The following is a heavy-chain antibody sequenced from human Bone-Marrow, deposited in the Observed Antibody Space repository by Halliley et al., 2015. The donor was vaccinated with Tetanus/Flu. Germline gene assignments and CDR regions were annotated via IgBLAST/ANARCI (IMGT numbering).Heavy chain of an antibody. V-gene: IGHV4-39*01. J-gene: IGHJ4*02. CDR3: ARHYRHWLFDY. Sequence: TLSLTCTVSGVSLTSSGYYWGWIRQPPGKGLEWIGSLYYSGSTYYNPSLKSRVSISVDTSKNHLSLNLNSVTAADTAVYYCARHYRHWLFDYWGQGTLATVSS. CDR2: LYYSGST. D-gene: IGHD3-16*02. CDR1: GVSLTSSGYY.